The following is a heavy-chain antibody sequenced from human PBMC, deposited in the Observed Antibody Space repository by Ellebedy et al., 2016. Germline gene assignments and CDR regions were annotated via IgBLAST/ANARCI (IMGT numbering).Heavy chain of an antibody. J-gene: IGHJ6*03. Sequence: SETLSLXCTVSGGSISSYYWSWIRQPPGKGLEWIGYIYYSGSTNYNPSLKSRVTISVDTSKNQFSLKLSSVTAADTAVYYCARDGRSWYVDYYYYMDVWGKGTTVTVSS. CDR1: GGSISSYY. V-gene: IGHV4-59*01. CDR3: ARDGRSWYVDYYYYMDV. D-gene: IGHD6-13*01. CDR2: IYYSGST.